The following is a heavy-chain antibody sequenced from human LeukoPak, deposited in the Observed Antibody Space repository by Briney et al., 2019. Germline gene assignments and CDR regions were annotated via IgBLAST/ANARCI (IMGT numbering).Heavy chain of an antibody. V-gene: IGHV4-30-2*01. D-gene: IGHD2-2*01. Sequence: PSETLSLTCTVSGGSISSGGYYWSWIRQPPGKGLEWIGYIYHSGSTYYNPSLKSRVTISVDRSKNQFSLKLSSVTAADTAVYYCARDPGIVVVPEDDPWGQGTLVTVSS. CDR3: ARDPGIVVVPEDDP. CDR1: GGSISSGGYY. J-gene: IGHJ5*02. CDR2: IYHSGST.